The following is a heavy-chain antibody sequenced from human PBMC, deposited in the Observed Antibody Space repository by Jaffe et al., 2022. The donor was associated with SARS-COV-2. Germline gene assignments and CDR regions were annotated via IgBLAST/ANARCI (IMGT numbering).Heavy chain of an antibody. CDR1: GFTFSSYS. Sequence: EVQLAESGGGLVQPGGSLRLSCVVSGFTFSSYSLNWVRQAPGRGLEWVSYITSSSDMIHYADSVKGRFTISRDNAKNSLYLQMNSLRDEDTAVYYCARGYSKDWYFDLWGRGTLVTVSS. V-gene: IGHV3-48*02. CDR3: ARGYSKDWYFDL. CDR2: ITSSSDMI. J-gene: IGHJ2*01. D-gene: IGHD1-26*01.